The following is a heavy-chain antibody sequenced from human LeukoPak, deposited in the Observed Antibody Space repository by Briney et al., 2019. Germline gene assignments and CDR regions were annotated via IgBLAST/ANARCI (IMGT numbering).Heavy chain of an antibody. J-gene: IGHJ6*03. CDR3: ARGRLDDILTGYYYYMDV. D-gene: IGHD3-9*01. CDR2: IYYSGST. V-gene: IGHV4-61*05. Sequence: PSETLSLTCTVSGGSISSSSYYWGWIRQPPGKGLEWIGYIYYSGSTNYNPSLKSRVTISVDTSKNQFSLKLSSVTAADTAVYYCARGRLDDILTGYYYYMDVWGKGTTVTVSS. CDR1: GGSISSSSYY.